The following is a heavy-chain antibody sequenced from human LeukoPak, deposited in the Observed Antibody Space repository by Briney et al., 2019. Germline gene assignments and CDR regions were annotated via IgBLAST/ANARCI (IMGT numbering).Heavy chain of an antibody. Sequence: ASVKVSCKASGDTFTSYDINWVRQATGQGLEWIGLMNPNSGNTGYAQKLQGIVTITRNTSISTAYMELSSLRSEDTAVYYCVTAYSSGWFPSYLDYWGQGTMVTVSS. V-gene: IGHV1-8*01. D-gene: IGHD6-19*01. CDR2: MNPNSGNT. CDR1: GDTFTSYD. J-gene: IGHJ4*02. CDR3: VTAYSSGWFPSYLDY.